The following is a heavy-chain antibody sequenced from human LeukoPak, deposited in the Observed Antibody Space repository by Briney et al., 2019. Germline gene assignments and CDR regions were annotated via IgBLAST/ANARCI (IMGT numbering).Heavy chain of an antibody. V-gene: IGHV1-2*02. Sequence: ASVTVSCKASGYTFSGYYMHWVRQAPGQGREGMGWINPNSGGTNYAQKFQGRVTMTRDTSISTAYMELSRLRFDDTAVYYCASGSSYDSSGRGFDYWGQGTLVTVSS. D-gene: IGHD3-22*01. CDR1: GYTFSGYY. J-gene: IGHJ4*02. CDR3: ASGSSYDSSGRGFDY. CDR2: INPNSGGT.